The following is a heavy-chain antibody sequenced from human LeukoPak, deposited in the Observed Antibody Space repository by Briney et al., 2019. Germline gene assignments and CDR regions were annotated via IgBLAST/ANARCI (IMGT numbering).Heavy chain of an antibody. CDR2: IHSDGTT. J-gene: IGHJ4*02. D-gene: IGHD3-16*01. Sequence: SETLSLTCSVSGDSLTNYYWGWIRQPPGKGLEFIGYIHSDGTTNYDSSLQSRVAISLDTSKIQFSLRLYSVTAADTALYFCARLNFRGGEALHFDSWGQGTLVTVSS. V-gene: IGHV4-4*09. CDR3: ARLNFRGGEALHFDS. CDR1: GDSLTNYY.